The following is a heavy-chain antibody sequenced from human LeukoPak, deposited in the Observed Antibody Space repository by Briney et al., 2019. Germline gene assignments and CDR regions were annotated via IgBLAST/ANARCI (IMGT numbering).Heavy chain of an antibody. Sequence: SETLSLTCTVSGGSISSGGYYWSWIRQPPGKGLEWIGYIYHSGSTYYNPSLKSRVTISVDKSKNQFSLKLSSVTAADTAVYYCASGVVPVLWSYWYFDLWGRGTLVTVSS. J-gene: IGHJ2*01. CDR1: GGSISSGGYY. V-gene: IGHV4-30-2*01. CDR3: ASGVVPVLWSYWYFDL. D-gene: IGHD3-10*01. CDR2: IYHSGST.